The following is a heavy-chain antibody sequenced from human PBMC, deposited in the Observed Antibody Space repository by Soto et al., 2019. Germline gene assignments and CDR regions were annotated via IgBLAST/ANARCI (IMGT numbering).Heavy chain of an antibody. J-gene: IGHJ6*03. CDR1: GFTFSSYS. CDR3: ARESMGREYSGYDLYSYYYMDV. V-gene: IGHV3-48*01. Sequence: GGSLRLSCAASGFTFSSYSMNWVRQAPGKGLEWVSYISSSSSTIYYADSVKGRFTISRDNAKNSLYLQMNSLRAEDTAVYYCARESMGREYSGYDLYSYYYMDVWGKGTTVTSP. CDR2: ISSSSSTI. D-gene: IGHD5-12*01.